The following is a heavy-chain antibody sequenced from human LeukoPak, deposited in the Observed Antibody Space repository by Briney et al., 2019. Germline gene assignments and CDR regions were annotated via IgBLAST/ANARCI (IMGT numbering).Heavy chain of an antibody. CDR3: ARGIAAAGTGNWFDP. D-gene: IGHD6-13*01. CDR2: IYHSGTT. J-gene: IGHJ5*02. Sequence: PSETLSLTCTVSGYSISSGYYWGWIRRPPGKGLEWIGNIYHSGTTYYNPSLKSRVTISVDASKNQFSLKLSSVTAADTAVYYCARGIAAAGTGNWFDPWGQGTLVTVSS. CDR1: GYSISSGYY. V-gene: IGHV4-38-2*02.